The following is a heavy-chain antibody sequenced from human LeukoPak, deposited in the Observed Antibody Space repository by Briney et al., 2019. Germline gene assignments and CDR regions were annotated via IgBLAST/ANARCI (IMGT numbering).Heavy chain of an antibody. CDR1: GVIFSNYW. Sequence: GGSLRLSCAASGVIFSNYWMHWVRQAPGKGLVWVSRINRDGSSTSYADSVKGRFTISRDSAKNTLYLQLNSLRAEDTAIYYCATMIPGVIPYYFHYWGQGTLVTVSS. D-gene: IGHD3-10*01. J-gene: IGHJ4*02. CDR3: ATMIPGVIPYYFHY. V-gene: IGHV3-74*01. CDR2: INRDGSST.